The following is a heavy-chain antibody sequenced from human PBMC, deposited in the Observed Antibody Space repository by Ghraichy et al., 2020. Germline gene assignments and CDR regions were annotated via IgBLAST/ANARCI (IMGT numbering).Heavy chain of an antibody. V-gene: IGHV4-39*01. CDR1: GGSISSSSYY. J-gene: IGHJ5*02. D-gene: IGHD2-2*01. Sequence: SETLSLTCTVSGGSISSSSYYWGWIRQPPGKGLEWIGSIYYSGSTYYNPSLKSRVTISVDTSKNQFSLKLSSVTAADTAVYYCARHEYVVPAARGEIFDPWGQGTLVTVSS. CDR2: IYYSGST. CDR3: ARHEYVVPAARGEIFDP.